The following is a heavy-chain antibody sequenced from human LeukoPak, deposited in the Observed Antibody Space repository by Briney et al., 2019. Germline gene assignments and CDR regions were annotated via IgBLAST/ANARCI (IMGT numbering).Heavy chain of an antibody. J-gene: IGHJ4*02. CDR3: AREPPLVGVIMFGTDY. V-gene: IGHV3-64*01. D-gene: IGHD3-10*01. CDR1: GFTFSSYA. CDR2: ISSNGGST. Sequence: GGSLRLSCAASGFTFSSYAMHWVRQAPGKGLEYVSAISSNGGSTYYANSVKGRFTISRDNSKNTLYLQMNSLRAEDTAVYYCAREPPLVGVIMFGTDYWGQGTLVTVSS.